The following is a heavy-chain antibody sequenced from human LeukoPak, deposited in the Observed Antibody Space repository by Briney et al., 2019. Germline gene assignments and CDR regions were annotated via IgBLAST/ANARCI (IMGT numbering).Heavy chain of an antibody. J-gene: IGHJ4*02. V-gene: IGHV1-2*02. Sequence: ASVKVSCKASGYTFTGYYMHWVRRALGQGLEWMGWINPNSGGTNYAQKFQGRVTMTRDTSISTAYMELSRLRSDDTAVYYCARSPVAAGHYFDYWGQGTLVTVSS. CDR1: GYTFTGYY. CDR3: ARSPVAAGHYFDY. CDR2: INPNSGGT. D-gene: IGHD6-19*01.